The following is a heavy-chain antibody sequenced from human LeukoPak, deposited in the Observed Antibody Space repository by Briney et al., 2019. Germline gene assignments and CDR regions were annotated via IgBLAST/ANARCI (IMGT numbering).Heavy chain of an antibody. CDR3: ARDPVLWFGEPRGY. CDR2: ISSSSSYI. J-gene: IGHJ4*02. Sequence: PGGSLRLSCAASGFTFSSYSMNRVRQAPGKGLEWVSSISSSSSYIYYADSVKGRFTISRDNAKNSLYLQMNSLRAEDTAVYYRARDPVLWFGEPRGYWGQGTLVTVSS. CDR1: GFTFSSYS. D-gene: IGHD3-10*01. V-gene: IGHV3-21*01.